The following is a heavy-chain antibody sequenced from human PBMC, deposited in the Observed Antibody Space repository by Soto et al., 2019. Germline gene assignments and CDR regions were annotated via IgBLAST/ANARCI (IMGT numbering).Heavy chain of an antibody. CDR2: LYDVDGS. V-gene: IGHV3-53*01. Sequence: DVQLVESGGGLIQPGESLRLSCAAFGLTISGKKYVAWVRQAPGKGVEWVSALYDVDGSIYADSVKGRFTTSSDSSKTTVYLQMNDLRPDDTAVYYCATWHEREHAYDVWGQGTTVTVSS. J-gene: IGHJ3*01. D-gene: IGHD1-1*01. CDR3: ATWHEREHAYDV. CDR1: GLTISGKKY.